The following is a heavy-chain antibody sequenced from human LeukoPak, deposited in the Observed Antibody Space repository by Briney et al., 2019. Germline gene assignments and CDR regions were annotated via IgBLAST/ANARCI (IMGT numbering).Heavy chain of an antibody. V-gene: IGHV1-2*06. CDR2: INPNDGGT. CDR3: ARTYSGWSPFDY. Sequence: ASVKVSCKASGYTFTAYFIHWVRQAPGQGLEWMGRINPNDGGTDYAQKFQGRVTMTWDTSISTAYMELTSLRSDDTAVYHCARTYSGWSPFDYWGQGTLVTVSS. D-gene: IGHD6-19*01. CDR1: GYTFTAYF. J-gene: IGHJ4*02.